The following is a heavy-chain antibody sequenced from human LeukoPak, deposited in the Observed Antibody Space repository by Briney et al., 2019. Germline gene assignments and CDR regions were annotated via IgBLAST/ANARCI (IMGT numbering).Heavy chain of an antibody. Sequence: SETLSLTCTVSGGSISNYYWSWIRQPAGKGLEWIGHIYTSGSTSYNPSLKSRVTMSVDTSKNQFSLKLSSVTAADTAVYYCARGFFYGDYPWGQGILVTVSS. J-gene: IGHJ5*02. CDR1: GGSISNYY. CDR3: ARGFFYGDYP. V-gene: IGHV4-4*07. D-gene: IGHD4-17*01. CDR2: IYTSGST.